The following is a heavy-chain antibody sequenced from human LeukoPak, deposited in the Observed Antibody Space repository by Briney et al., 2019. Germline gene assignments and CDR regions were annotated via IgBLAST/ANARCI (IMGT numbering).Heavy chain of an antibody. CDR3: ARGRNIGGSDFDF. CDR1: GGSFSGYY. D-gene: IGHD2/OR15-2a*01. V-gene: IGHV4-34*01. J-gene: IGHJ4*02. CDR2: INHSGST. Sequence: PSETLSLTCAVYGGSFSGYYWSWIRQPPGKGLEWIGEINHSGSTNYNPSLKSRVTISVDTSKNQFSLKLSSVTAADTAVYYCARGRNIGGSDFDFWGQGTLVTVSS.